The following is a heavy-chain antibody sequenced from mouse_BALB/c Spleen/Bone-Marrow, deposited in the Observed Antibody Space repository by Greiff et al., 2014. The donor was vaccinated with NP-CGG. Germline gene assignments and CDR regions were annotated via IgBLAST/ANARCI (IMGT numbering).Heavy chain of an antibody. J-gene: IGHJ1*01. CDR1: GFSLTSYG. Sequence: VQVVESGPGLVAPSQSLSITCTVSGFSLTSYGVHWVRQPPGKGLEWLGVIWAGGSTNYNAALMSRLSISKDNSKSQVFLKMNSLQTDDTAMYYCARDPIYYDYDWYFDVWGAGTTATVSS. CDR3: ARDPIYYDYDWYFDV. V-gene: IGHV2-9*02. D-gene: IGHD2-4*01. CDR2: IWAGGST.